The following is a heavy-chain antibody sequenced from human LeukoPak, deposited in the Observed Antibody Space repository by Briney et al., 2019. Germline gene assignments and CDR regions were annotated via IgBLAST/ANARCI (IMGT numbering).Heavy chain of an antibody. D-gene: IGHD5-12*01. CDR2: TRNKANSYTT. J-gene: IGHJ4*02. Sequence: PGGSLRLSCAASGFTFSDHYMDWVRQAPGKGLEWVSRTRNKANSYTTEYAASVKGRFTISRDDSKNSLYLQMNSLKTEDTAVYYCARVLGYSGYDLAYWGQGTLVTVSS. V-gene: IGHV3-72*01. CDR3: ARVLGYSGYDLAY. CDR1: GFTFSDHY.